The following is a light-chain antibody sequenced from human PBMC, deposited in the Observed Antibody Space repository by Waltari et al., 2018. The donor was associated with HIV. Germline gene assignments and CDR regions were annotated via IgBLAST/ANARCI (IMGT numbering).Light chain of an antibody. Sequence: SYELTQPPSVSVSPGQTASITCSGDKLGHKYACWYQQKPGQSPMLVIYQDSKRPSGIPERFSGSNSGNTATLTIRGTQAMDEADYYCQAWDSYTLVVFGGRTKLTVL. J-gene: IGLJ2*01. CDR1: KLGHKY. V-gene: IGLV3-1*01. CDR3: QAWDSYTLVV. CDR2: QDS.